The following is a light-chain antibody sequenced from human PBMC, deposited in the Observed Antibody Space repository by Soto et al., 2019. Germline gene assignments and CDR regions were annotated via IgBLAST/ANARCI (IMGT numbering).Light chain of an antibody. Sequence: EIVLTQSPATLSLSPGERATLACRASPSVTNFLAWYQQKPGQAPRLLIYGAFNRATGIPARFSGSGSGTGFTPTISSPEPEDSAVSYCQHRNDCPPDTFGQGTRLEI. CDR1: PSVTNF. CDR3: QHRNDCPPDT. J-gene: IGKJ5*01. V-gene: IGKV3-11*01. CDR2: GAF.